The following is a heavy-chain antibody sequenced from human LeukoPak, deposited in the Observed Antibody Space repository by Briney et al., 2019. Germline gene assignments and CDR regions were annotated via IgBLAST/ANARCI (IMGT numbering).Heavy chain of an antibody. Sequence: SQTLSLTCTVSGGSISSGSYYWSWIRQPAGKGLEWIGRIYTSGSTNYNPSLKSRVTISVDTSKNQFSLKLSSVTAADTAVYYCARGSTMNGAPRFDYWGQGTLVTVSS. CDR1: GGSISSGSYY. CDR2: IYTSGST. CDR3: ARGSTMNGAPRFDY. D-gene: IGHD3-3*01. J-gene: IGHJ4*02. V-gene: IGHV4-61*02.